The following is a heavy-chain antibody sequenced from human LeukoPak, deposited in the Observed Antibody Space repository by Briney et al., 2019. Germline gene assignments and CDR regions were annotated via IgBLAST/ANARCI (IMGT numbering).Heavy chain of an antibody. V-gene: IGHV1-69*04. Sequence: SVKVSCKASGGTFSSYAISWVRQAPGQGLEWMGRIIPILGIANYAQKFQGRVTITADKSTSTAYMELSSLRSEDTAVYYCASGREMATIAIDYWGQGTLVTVSS. CDR1: GGTFSSYA. J-gene: IGHJ4*02. CDR2: IIPILGIA. CDR3: ASGREMATIAIDY. D-gene: IGHD5-24*01.